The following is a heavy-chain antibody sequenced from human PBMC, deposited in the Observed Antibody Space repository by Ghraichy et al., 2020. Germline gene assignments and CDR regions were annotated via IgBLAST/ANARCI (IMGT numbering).Heavy chain of an antibody. CDR3: ARDEMTTVKRGGSGYYYGMDV. V-gene: IGHV3-11*01. J-gene: IGHJ6*02. Sequence: GGSLRLSCAASGFTFSDYYMRWIRQAPGKGLEWVSYISSSGSTIYYADSVKGRFTISRDNAKNSLYLQMNSLRAEDTAVYYCARDEMTTVKRGGSGYYYGMDVWGQGATVTVSS. CDR2: ISSSGSTI. CDR1: GFTFSDYY. D-gene: IGHD4-11*01.